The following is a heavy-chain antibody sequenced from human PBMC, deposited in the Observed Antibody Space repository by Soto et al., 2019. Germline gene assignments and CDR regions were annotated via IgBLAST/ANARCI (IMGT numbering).Heavy chain of an antibody. CDR3: ARHGGHREYDFDSSGYDYYYYGMDV. CDR2: IYSSGST. CDR1: GDSISSGSYY. V-gene: IGHV4-39*01. D-gene: IGHD3-22*01. Sequence: QLQLQESGPGLVKPSETLSLTCTVSGDSISSGSYYWGWIRQPPGKGLEWIGSIYSSGSTYYNPSLKSRATIPVDTSRNQFSLNLNSVTAADTAVYHCARHGGHREYDFDSSGYDYYYYGMDVWGQGTTVTVSS. J-gene: IGHJ6*02.